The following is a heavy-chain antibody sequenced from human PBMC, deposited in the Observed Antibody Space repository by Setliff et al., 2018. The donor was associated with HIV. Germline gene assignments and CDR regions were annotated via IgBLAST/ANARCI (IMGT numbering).Heavy chain of an antibody. V-gene: IGHV4-39*01. CDR1: GGSISSSTYY. J-gene: IGHJ5*02. CDR3: ARRGRDGVLIVFATGFDP. D-gene: IGHD2-8*01. CDR2: IFYTGST. Sequence: LSLTCSVSGGSISSSTYYWGWIRQPPGKGLEWIGDIFYTGSTYYNPSLKSRVAISMDTSENQFSLKLTSVTAADTAVYYCARRGRDGVLIVFATGFDPWGQGTLVTVSS.